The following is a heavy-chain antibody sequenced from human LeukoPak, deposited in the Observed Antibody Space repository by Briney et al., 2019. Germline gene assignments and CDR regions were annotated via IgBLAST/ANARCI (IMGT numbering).Heavy chain of an antibody. Sequence: ASVKVSCKASGYTFTSYDINWVRQATGQGLEWMGWMNPNSGNTGYAQKFQGRVTMTRNTSISTAYTELSSLRSEDTAVYYCAADHAMVRGAPHAFDIWGQGTMVTVSS. CDR2: MNPNSGNT. D-gene: IGHD3-10*01. CDR1: GYTFTSYD. V-gene: IGHV1-8*01. J-gene: IGHJ3*02. CDR3: AADHAMVRGAPHAFDI.